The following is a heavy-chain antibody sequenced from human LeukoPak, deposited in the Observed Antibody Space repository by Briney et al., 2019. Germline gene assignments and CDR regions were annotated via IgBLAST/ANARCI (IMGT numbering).Heavy chain of an antibody. CDR1: GGSFSGYY. Sequence: PSETLSLTCAVYGGSFSGYYWSWIRQPPGKGLEWIGEINHSGSTNYNPSLKSRVTISVDTSKNQFSLKLSSVTAADKAVYYCARGRGVVVPAAIKPSRYNWFDPWGQGTLVTVSS. CDR2: INHSGST. D-gene: IGHD2-2*01. CDR3: ARGRGVVVPAAIKPSRYNWFDP. J-gene: IGHJ5*02. V-gene: IGHV4-34*01.